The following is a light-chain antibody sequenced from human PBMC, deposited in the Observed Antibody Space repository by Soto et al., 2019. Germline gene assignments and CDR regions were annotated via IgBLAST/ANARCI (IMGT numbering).Light chain of an antibody. CDR1: SSNIGAGYD. CDR2: GNS. V-gene: IGLV1-40*01. Sequence: QSVLTQPPSVSGAPGQRVTISCTGSSSNIGAGYDVHWYHQLPGTAPKLLIYGNSNRPSGVPDRFSGSKSGTSASPAITGLQAEDEADYYCQSYDSSLSGWVFGGGTKVTVL. J-gene: IGLJ3*02. CDR3: QSYDSSLSGWV.